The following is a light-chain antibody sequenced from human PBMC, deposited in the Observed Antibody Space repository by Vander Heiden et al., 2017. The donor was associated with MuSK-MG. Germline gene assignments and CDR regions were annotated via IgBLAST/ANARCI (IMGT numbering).Light chain of an antibody. V-gene: IGKV1-5*03. CDR2: AAS. CDR3: QQYNHLWT. CDR1: QTVKSW. Sequence: DTQMTQSPSTLSASVGDRVTITCRASQTVKSWLAWFQQKPGKAPKLLIYAASTLESGVPSRFSGSGYGTDFTLTISGLQPDDFATYYCQQYNHLWTFGQGTRVEVK. J-gene: IGKJ1*01.